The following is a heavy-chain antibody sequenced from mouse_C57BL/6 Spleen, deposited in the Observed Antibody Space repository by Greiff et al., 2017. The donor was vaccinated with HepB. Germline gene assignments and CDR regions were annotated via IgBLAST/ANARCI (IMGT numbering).Heavy chain of an antibody. V-gene: IGHV2-9-1*01. CDR2: IWTGGGT. D-gene: IGHD1-1*01. CDR3: ARNNVDTTGDFDV. J-gene: IGHJ1*03. Sequence: VQLQQSGPGLVAPSQCLSITCTVSGFSLTSYAISWVRQPPGKGLEWLGVIWTGGGTNYNSALKSSMSISKDNSKSQVFLKMSSLQTDDTARYYCARNNVDTTGDFDVWGTGTTVTVSS. CDR1: GFSLTSYA.